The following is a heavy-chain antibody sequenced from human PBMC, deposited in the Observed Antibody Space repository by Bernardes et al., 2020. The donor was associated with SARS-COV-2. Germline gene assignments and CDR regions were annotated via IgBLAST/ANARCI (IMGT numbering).Heavy chain of an antibody. CDR3: ATSSAYCSSTSCYTTWFDP. Sequence: ASVKVSCKVSGYTLTELSMHWVRQAPGTGLEWMGGFDPEDGETIYAQKFQGRVTMTEDTSTYTAYMELGSLRSEETAVYYCATSSAYCSSTSCYTTWFDPWGQGTLVTVSS. D-gene: IGHD2-2*02. CDR2: FDPEDGET. V-gene: IGHV1-24*01. J-gene: IGHJ5*02. CDR1: GYTLTELS.